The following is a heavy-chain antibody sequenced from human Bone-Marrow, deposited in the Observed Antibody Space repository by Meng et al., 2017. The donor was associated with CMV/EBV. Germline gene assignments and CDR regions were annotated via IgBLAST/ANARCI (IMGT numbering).Heavy chain of an antibody. D-gene: IGHD6-6*01. CDR2: IYYSGST. V-gene: IGHV4-31*03. Sequence: SETLSLTCTVSGGSISSGGYYWSWIRQHPGKGLEWIGYIYYSGSTDYNPALKSRVTISVDTSKNQYSLKLSSVTAADTAVYYSAREQAWAARQYYYYGMDVWGQGTTVTVSS. J-gene: IGHJ6*02. CDR1: GGSISSGGYY. CDR3: AREQAWAARQYYYYGMDV.